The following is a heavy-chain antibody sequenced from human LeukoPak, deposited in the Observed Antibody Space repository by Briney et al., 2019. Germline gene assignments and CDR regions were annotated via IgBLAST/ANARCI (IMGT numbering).Heavy chain of an antibody. CDR3: ARDTYYTSGTYYIDYFDS. CDR2: ISHGGQT. CDR1: GGSMSSHY. Sequence: SETLSLTCIVSGGSMSSHYRSWVRQPPGKALEWIGYISHGGQTLSNPSLSSRVTISVDTSNNQFSLKLTSVTAADTAVYFCARDTYYTSGTYYIDYFDSWGQGALVTVSS. V-gene: IGHV4-59*11. D-gene: IGHD3-10*01. J-gene: IGHJ4*02.